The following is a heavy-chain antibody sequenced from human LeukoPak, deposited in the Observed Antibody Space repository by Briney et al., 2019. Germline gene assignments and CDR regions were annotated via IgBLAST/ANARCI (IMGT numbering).Heavy chain of an antibody. V-gene: IGHV3-30*02. CDR1: GFTFSSYG. D-gene: IGHD2-8*01. Sequence: QAGGSLRLSCAASGFTFSSYGMHWVRQAPGKGLEWVAYIQYDGSNEQFADSVKGRFSISRDSSKNILYLQVNSLRAEDTAVYCCAKDRCSNGIGCYYYYMDVWGKGTTVTISS. J-gene: IGHJ6*03. CDR3: AKDRCSNGIGCYYYYMDV. CDR2: IQYDGSNE.